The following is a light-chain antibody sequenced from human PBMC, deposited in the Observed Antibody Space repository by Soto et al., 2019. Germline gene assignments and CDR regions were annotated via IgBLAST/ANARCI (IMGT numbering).Light chain of an antibody. CDR2: AAS. J-gene: IGKJ2*01. CDR3: QQYYTYPQT. Sequence: AIRMTQSPSSFSASTGDRVTITCRASQGISSYLAWYQQKPGKAPKLLVYAASTLQYGVPSRFSGSGSGTDFTLTISCLQSEDFATYFCQQYYTYPQTLGQGTKVDIK. CDR1: QGISSY. V-gene: IGKV1-8*01.